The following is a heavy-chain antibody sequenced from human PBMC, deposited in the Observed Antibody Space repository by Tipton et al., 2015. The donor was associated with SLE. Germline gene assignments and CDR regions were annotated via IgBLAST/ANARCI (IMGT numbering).Heavy chain of an antibody. Sequence: TLSLTCTVSGGSISTYYWSWIRQPPGKGLEWIGYIYYSGSTNYNPSLQSRVTISIDTSRNQLSLKLNSVTAADTAVYYCARGDSAYDLPDYWGQGPLVTVSS. D-gene: IGHD5-12*01. CDR1: GGSISTYY. CDR2: IYYSGST. V-gene: IGHV4-59*01. J-gene: IGHJ4*02. CDR3: ARGDSAYDLPDY.